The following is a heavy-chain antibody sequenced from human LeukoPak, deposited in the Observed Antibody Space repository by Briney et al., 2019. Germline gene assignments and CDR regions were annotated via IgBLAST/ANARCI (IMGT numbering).Heavy chain of an antibody. V-gene: IGHV3-30-3*01. CDR3: ARKGYNVSDYYYYYYMDV. CDR2: ISYDGSNK. CDR1: GFTFSSYA. J-gene: IGHJ6*03. D-gene: IGHD5-24*01. Sequence: GRSLRLSCAASGFTFSSYAMHWVRQAPGKGLEWVAVISYDGSNKYYADSVKGRFTISRDNSKNTLYLQMNSLRAEDTAVYYCARKGYNVSDYYYYYYMDVWGKGTTVIVSS.